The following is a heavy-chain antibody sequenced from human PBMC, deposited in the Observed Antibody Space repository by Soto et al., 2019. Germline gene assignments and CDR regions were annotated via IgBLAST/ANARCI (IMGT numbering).Heavy chain of an antibody. Sequence: GEALTISCKGSGYSVTSYWIGWFRHMPGKGLEWRGIIYPGDSDTRYSPSFQGQVTISADKSISTAYLQWSSLKASDTAMYYCATVHPNSRSFDYWGQGTLVTVS. J-gene: IGHJ4*02. V-gene: IGHV5-51*01. CDR1: GYSVTSYW. CDR2: IYPGDSDT. CDR3: ATVHPNSRSFDY.